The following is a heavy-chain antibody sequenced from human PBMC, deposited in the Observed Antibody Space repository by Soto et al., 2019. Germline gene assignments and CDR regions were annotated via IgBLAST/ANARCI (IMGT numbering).Heavy chain of an antibody. Sequence: PSETLSLTCTVSGGSVISGSYYFICIRQPPWKGLEWIGYIYYSGSTNYNPSLKSRVTISVDTSKNQFSLKLSSVTAADTAVYYCARGVFIAARYYYYGMDVWGQGTTVTVSS. CDR2: IYYSGST. CDR1: GGSVISGSYY. CDR3: ARGVFIAARYYYYGMDV. J-gene: IGHJ6*02. D-gene: IGHD6-6*01. V-gene: IGHV4-61*01.